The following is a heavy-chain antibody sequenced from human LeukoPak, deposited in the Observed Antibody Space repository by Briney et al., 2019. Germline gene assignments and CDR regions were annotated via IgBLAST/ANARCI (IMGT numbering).Heavy chain of an antibody. Sequence: GGSLRLSCTVSGFTVSSNSMSWVRQAPGKGLEWVSFIYSDNTHYSDSVKGRFTISRDNCKNTLYLQMNSLRAEDTAVYYCASPARYSGSYYFDYWGQGTLVTVSS. D-gene: IGHD1-26*01. V-gene: IGHV3-53*01. CDR1: GFTVSSNS. CDR3: ASPARYSGSYYFDY. CDR2: IYSDNT. J-gene: IGHJ4*02.